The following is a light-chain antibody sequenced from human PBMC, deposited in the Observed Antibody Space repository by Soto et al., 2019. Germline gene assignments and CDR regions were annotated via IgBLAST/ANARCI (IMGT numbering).Light chain of an antibody. J-gene: IGLJ3*02. CDR2: TNN. CDR1: SSNIGTNS. Sequence: QSVLTQPPSASGTPGQRVTIACSGSSSNIGTNSANWYQQLPGTAPKLLIHTNNQRPSGVADRFSGSRSGTSASLAISGLQSEDEADYHCAAWDDSLNGGVFGGGTKLTVL. CDR3: AAWDDSLNGGV. V-gene: IGLV1-44*01.